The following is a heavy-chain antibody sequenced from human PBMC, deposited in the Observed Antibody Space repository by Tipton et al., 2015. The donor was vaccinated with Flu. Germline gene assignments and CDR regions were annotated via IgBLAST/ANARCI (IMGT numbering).Heavy chain of an antibody. D-gene: IGHD7-27*01. J-gene: IGHJ4*02. CDR2: ILVNGTT. CDR1: GGSITSGIYY. Sequence: TLSLTCTVSGGSITSGIYYWTWIRQPAGKGLECIGRILVNGTTNYNPSLKSRLTISIDTSKNQFSLKLSSVTAADTAVYYCAREYQLGMEGYYFDYWGQGTLVTVSS. V-gene: IGHV4-61*02. CDR3: AREYQLGMEGYYFDY.